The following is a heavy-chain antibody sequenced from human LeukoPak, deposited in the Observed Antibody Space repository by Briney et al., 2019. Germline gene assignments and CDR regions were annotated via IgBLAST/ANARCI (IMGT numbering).Heavy chain of an antibody. J-gene: IGHJ3*02. CDR1: GGSISSSSYY. D-gene: IGHD3-22*01. CDR3: ASHPNPYYYDSSGADAFDI. V-gene: IGHV4-39*07. CDR2: IYYSGST. Sequence: SETLSLTCTVSGGSISSSSYYWGWIRQPPGKGLEWIGSIYYSGSTYYNPSLKSRVTISVDTSKNQFSLKLSSVTAADTAVYYCASHPNPYYYDSSGADAFDIWGQGTMVTVSS.